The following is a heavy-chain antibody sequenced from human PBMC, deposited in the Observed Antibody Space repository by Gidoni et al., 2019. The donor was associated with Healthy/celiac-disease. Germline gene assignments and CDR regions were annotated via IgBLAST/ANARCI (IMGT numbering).Heavy chain of an antibody. Sequence: EVQLLESGGGLVQPGGSLRLSCAASGFTFSSYAMRGVRHAPGKGLEWVSAISCSGGSTYYADSVKGRFTISRDNAKNTLYLQMNSLRAEDTAVYYCAKDLVVVPAATIGVSFDYWGQGSLVTVSS. V-gene: IGHV3-23*01. CDR1: GFTFSSYA. CDR2: ISCSGGST. J-gene: IGHJ4*02. CDR3: AKDLVVVPAATIGVSFDY. D-gene: IGHD2-2*01.